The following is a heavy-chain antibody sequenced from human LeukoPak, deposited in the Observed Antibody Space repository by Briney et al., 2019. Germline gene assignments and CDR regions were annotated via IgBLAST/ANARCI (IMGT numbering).Heavy chain of an antibody. V-gene: IGHV1-69*13. J-gene: IGHJ3*02. Sequence: SVKVSCKASGGTFSSYAISWVRQAPGQGLEWMGGIIPIFGTANYAQKFQGRVTITADESTSTAYMELSSLRSEGTAVYYCARERDVRGGAFDIWGQGTMVTVSS. CDR1: GGTFSSYA. D-gene: IGHD3-10*01. CDR2: IIPIFGTA. CDR3: ARERDVRGGAFDI.